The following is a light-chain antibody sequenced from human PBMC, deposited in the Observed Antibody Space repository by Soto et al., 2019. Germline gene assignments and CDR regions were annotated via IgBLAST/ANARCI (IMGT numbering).Light chain of an antibody. J-gene: IGLJ1*01. CDR1: SSNIGNNF. CDR3: GSWDSSLTYV. CDR2: DNN. V-gene: IGLV1-51*01. Sequence: QSVLTQPPSVSAAPGQKVTISCSGSSSNIGNNFVTWYQQLPGTAPKLLIYDNNKRPSGIPDRFSGSQSGTSATLGITGLQTGDEAFYYCGSWDSSLTYVFGTGTKV.